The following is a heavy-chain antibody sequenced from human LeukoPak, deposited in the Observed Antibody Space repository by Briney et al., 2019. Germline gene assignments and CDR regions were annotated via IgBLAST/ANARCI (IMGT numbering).Heavy chain of an antibody. J-gene: IGHJ3*02. CDR1: GGSISSGGYY. Sequence: SQTLSLTCTVSGGSISSGGYYWSWIRQPPGKGLEWIGYIYHSGSTYYNPSLKSRVTISVDRSKNQFSLKLSSVTAADTAVYYCAREKSLGDAFDIWGQGTMVTVSS. V-gene: IGHV4-30-2*01. CDR3: AREKSLGDAFDI. CDR2: IYHSGST.